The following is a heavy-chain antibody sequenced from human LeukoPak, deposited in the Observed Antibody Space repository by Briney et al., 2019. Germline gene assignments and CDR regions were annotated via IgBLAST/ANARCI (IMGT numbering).Heavy chain of an antibody. CDR2: IYHSGST. V-gene: IGHV4-4*02. Sequence: SGTLSLTCAVSGGSISSSNWWSWVRQPPGKGLEWIGEIYHSGSTNYNPSLKSRVTISVDKSKNQFSLKLTSVTAADTAVYYCARLVRGSGYYSYYYMDVWGKGTTVTISS. J-gene: IGHJ6*03. D-gene: IGHD3-10*01. CDR3: ARLVRGSGYYSYYYMDV. CDR1: GGSISSSNW.